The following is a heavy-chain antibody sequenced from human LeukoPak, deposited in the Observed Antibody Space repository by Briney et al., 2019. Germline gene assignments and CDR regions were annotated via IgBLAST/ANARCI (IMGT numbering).Heavy chain of an antibody. J-gene: IGHJ4*02. CDR3: AREEEMATNTDY. Sequence: PGGSLRLSCAASGFTFRRHWMHWVRQAPGMGLVWVSRINGDGSATYYADSVKGRFSISRDNPKNTLYLHMHSLRADDTAVYYCAREEEMATNTDYWGQGTLVTVSS. D-gene: IGHD5-24*01. CDR1: GFTFRRHW. CDR2: INGDGSAT. V-gene: IGHV3-74*01.